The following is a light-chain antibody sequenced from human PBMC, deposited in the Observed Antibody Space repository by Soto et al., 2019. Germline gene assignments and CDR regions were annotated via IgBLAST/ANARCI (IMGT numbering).Light chain of an antibody. J-gene: IGKJ4*01. Sequence: DIQMTQSPSTLSASVGDRVTIACRASQSISNSLAWYQQKPGKAPNLLIYKASSLESGVPSRFSGSGSGTEFTLNISSLQPDDCATYYCRQYVSYPVTFGGGTKVEMK. CDR3: RQYVSYPVT. V-gene: IGKV1-5*03. CDR2: KAS. CDR1: QSISNS.